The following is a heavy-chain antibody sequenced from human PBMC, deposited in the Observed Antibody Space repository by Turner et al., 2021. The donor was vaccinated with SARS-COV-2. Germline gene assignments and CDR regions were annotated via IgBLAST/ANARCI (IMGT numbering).Heavy chain of an antibody. CDR2: ISGTTTTI. J-gene: IGHJ4*02. CDR3: AREHYDFCSGYFY. D-gene: IGHD3-3*01. V-gene: IGHV3-48*01. CDR1: GFTLSTYS. Sequence: EVQLVESGGGLVQPGGSLRLSCAASGFTLSTYSMSWVRQAPGKGPEWVSYISGTTTTIYYADSVKGRFTISRDNAKNSLYLQMNNLRAEDTAMYYCAREHYDFCSGYFYWGQGTLVTVSS.